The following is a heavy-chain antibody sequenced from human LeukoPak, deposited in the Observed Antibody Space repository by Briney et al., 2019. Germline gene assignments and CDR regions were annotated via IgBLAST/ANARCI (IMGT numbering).Heavy chain of an antibody. V-gene: IGHV3-23*01. J-gene: IGHJ3*02. D-gene: IGHD5-24*01. CDR3: ARDADLGATISGAFDI. CDR1: GFTFSSYA. Sequence: GGSLRLSCAASGFTFSSYAMSWVRQAPGKGLEWVSAISGSGGSTYYADSVKGRFTVSRDNAKNSVYVQMNRLRVEDTAIYYCARDADLGATISGAFDIWGQGRKVTVSS. CDR2: ISGSGGST.